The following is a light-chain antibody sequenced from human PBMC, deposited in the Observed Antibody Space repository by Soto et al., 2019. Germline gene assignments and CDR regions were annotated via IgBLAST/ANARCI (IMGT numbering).Light chain of an antibody. V-gene: IGLV1-51*01. Sequence: QSVLTQPPSVSAAPGQKVTISCSGSSSNIGRNYVSRYQHLPGTAPKLLIYDADKRPSGIPDRFSGYKSGASATLGITGLQTGDEADYYCGAWDSSLTTYAFGTGTKVTVL. CDR2: DAD. CDR3: GAWDSSLTTYA. J-gene: IGLJ1*01. CDR1: SSNIGRNY.